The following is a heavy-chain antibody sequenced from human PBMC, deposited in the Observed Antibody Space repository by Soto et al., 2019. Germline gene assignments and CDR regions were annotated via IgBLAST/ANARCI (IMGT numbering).Heavy chain of an antibody. CDR1: GFTFGDYA. D-gene: IGHD2-8*01. Sequence: PGESLKISCTASGFTFGDYAMSWVRQAPGKGLEWVGFIRSKAYGGTTEYADSVQGRFTISRDNSKNTVYLQMNSLRVGDTAMYFCARGVNDDSWGQGTLVTVSS. J-gene: IGHJ4*02. CDR3: ARGVNDDS. V-gene: IGHV3-49*04. CDR2: IRSKAYGGTT.